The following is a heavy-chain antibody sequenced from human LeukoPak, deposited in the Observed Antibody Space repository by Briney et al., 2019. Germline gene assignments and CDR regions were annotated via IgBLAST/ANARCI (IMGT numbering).Heavy chain of an antibody. CDR1: GFILSSYG. D-gene: IGHD6-19*01. CDR2: IRYDGSNK. CDR3: ARNRAGLSTNWFDP. Sequence: GGSLRLSCAASGFILSSYGMHWVRQAPGKGLEWVAFIRYDGSNKYYADSVKGGFTISRDNSKNTLYLQMNSLRPEDTAVYYCARNRAGLSTNWFDPWGQGTLVTVSS. J-gene: IGHJ5*02. V-gene: IGHV3-30*02.